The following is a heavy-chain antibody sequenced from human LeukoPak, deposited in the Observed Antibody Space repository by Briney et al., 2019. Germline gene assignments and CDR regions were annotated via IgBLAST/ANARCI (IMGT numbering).Heavy chain of an antibody. V-gene: IGHV4-4*07. CDR1: GGSISGYF. CDR2: IYTSGST. J-gene: IGHJ2*01. D-gene: IGHD6-13*01. CDR3: ARVSSSWYQDWYFDL. Sequence: SETLSLTCTVSGGSISGYFWSWIRRPAGKGLEWIGRIYTSGSTNYNPSLKSRVTISVDTSKNQVSLKLSSVTAADTAVYYCARVSSSWYQDWYFDLWGRGTLVTVSS.